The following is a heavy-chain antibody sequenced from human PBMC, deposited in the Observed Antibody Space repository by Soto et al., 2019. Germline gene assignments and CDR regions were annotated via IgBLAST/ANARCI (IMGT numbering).Heavy chain of an antibody. CDR3: ARGGITAVRNYYFDH. Sequence: SETLSLTCKVSCDSISSSEWWSWVRQPPGKGLDWIAEIHHSGPTNYNPSLQSRVTITVDKSKNQISLRLSTVTAADTAVYYCARGGITAVRNYYFDHWGQGTLVTVSS. J-gene: IGHJ4*02. V-gene: IGHV4-4*02. CDR1: CDSISSSEW. D-gene: IGHD1-20*01. CDR2: IHHSGPT.